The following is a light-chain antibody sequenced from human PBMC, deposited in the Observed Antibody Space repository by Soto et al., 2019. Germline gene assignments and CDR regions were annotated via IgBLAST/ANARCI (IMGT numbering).Light chain of an antibody. CDR1: QSVGSS. CDR2: DPF. CDR3: QQRSTWPNT. Sequence: SLSPGDRATLSCRASQSVGSSLAWYQQRPGQAPRLLIYDPFNRATGIPARFSGSGFGPDFTLTISSLEPEEFAVYYCQQRSTWPNTFGQGTKLEIK. V-gene: IGKV3-11*01. J-gene: IGKJ2*01.